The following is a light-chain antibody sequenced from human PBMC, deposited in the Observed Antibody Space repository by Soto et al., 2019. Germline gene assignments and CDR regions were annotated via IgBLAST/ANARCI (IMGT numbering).Light chain of an antibody. CDR1: ESISSW. CDR2: KAS. V-gene: IGKV1-5*03. J-gene: IGKJ4*01. Sequence: DIQMTQSPSTLSASVGDRVTVTCRASESISSWLAWYQQKPGKAPKLLIYKASSLESGVPSRFSGSGSGTEFTLTISSLQPDDFATYYCQQYNSYSLTFGGGTKVEIK. CDR3: QQYNSYSLT.